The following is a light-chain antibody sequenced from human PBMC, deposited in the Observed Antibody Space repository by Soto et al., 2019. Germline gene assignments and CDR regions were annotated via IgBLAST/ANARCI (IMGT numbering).Light chain of an antibody. CDR1: QGVSRK. J-gene: IGKJ4*01. CDR3: QQYGSSLT. CDR2: GAS. V-gene: IGKV3-20*01. Sequence: EIVMTQSPATLSVSPGERVTFSCRASQGVSRKLAWYQHKPGHAPRLLIYGASSRTAGIPNRSSSSGCGADFTLIISRLQHEDSAVYYYQQYGSSLTFGEGTKVDIK.